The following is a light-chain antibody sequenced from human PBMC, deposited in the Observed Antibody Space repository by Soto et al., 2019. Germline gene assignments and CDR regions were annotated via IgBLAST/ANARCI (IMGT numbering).Light chain of an antibody. CDR3: QQYNSLWT. V-gene: IGKV1-5*01. CDR1: QSIDSW. Sequence: DIQMTQSPSTLSASVGDRVTITCRASQSIDSWLAWYQQKPGKAPKLVIYDASSLESGVPSRFSGSGSGTEFTLTISSLQPDDFATYYCQQYNSLWTFGQGTKVDIK. CDR2: DAS. J-gene: IGKJ1*01.